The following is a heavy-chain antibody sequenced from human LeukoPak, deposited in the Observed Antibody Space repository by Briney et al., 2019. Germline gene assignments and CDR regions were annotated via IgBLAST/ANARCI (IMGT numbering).Heavy chain of an antibody. CDR2: INHSGSI. CDR1: GGSFSGYY. V-gene: IGHV4-34*01. D-gene: IGHD3-10*01. J-gene: IGHJ4*02. CDR3: AGGDYHGSESYANY. Sequence: SETLSLTCAVYGGSFSGYYWGWIRQPPGKGLEWIGEINHSGSISYNPSLKSRVTISLDTSKNQFSLKLSSVTAADTAVYYCAGGDYHGSESYANYWGQGTLVTVSS.